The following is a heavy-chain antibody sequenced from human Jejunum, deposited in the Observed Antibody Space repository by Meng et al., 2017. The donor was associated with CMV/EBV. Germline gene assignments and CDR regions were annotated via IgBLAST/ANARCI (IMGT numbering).Heavy chain of an antibody. J-gene: IGHJ4*02. CDR2: FSRNGEST. CDR3: AKGSRDGYNGLFDY. Sequence: SGLTFSTHAMSWVRQAPGKGLEWVSGFSRNGESTYYADSVRGRFTISRDNSENTLYLQMNSLRAEDTAVYYCAKGSRDGYNGLFDYWGQGALVTVSS. V-gene: IGHV3-23*01. D-gene: IGHD5-24*01. CDR1: GLTFSTHA.